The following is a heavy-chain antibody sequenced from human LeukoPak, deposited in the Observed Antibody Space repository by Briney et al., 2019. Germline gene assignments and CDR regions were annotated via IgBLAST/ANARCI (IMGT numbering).Heavy chain of an antibody. Sequence: PGGSLRLSCAASGFSFSNYAMSWVRQAPGKGPEWVSGISGSGGSTYYADSVKGRFTISRDNSKNTVHLQMNSLRAEDSAVYYCAKSILTGYGDWGQGTLVTVSS. J-gene: IGHJ4*02. CDR1: GFSFSNYA. D-gene: IGHD3-9*01. CDR2: ISGSGGST. CDR3: AKSILTGYGD. V-gene: IGHV3-23*01.